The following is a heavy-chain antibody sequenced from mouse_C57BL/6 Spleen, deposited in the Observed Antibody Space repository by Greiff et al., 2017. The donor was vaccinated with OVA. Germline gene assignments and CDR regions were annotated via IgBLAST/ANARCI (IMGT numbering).Heavy chain of an antibody. CDR1: GYTFTSYW. CDR3: ARVYGNSFFDY. J-gene: IGHJ2*01. Sequence: VQLQQPGAELVRPGSSVKLSCKASGYTFTSYWMHWVKQRPIQGLEWIGNIDPSDSETHYNQKFKDKATLTVDKSSSTAYMQLSSLTSEDSAVYYCARVYGNSFFDYWGKGTTLTVSS. V-gene: IGHV1-52*01. CDR2: IDPSDSET. D-gene: IGHD2-1*01.